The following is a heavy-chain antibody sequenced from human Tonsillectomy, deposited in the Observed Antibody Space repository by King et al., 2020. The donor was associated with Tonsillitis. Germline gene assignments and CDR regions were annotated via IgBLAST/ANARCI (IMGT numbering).Heavy chain of an antibody. J-gene: IGHJ3*02. CDR1: GGTFSSYA. CDR3: ARDAPSSNYAILSSSYTGAFDI. V-gene: IGHV1-69*09. Sequence: QLVQSGAEVKKPGSSVKVSCKASGGTFSSYAINWVRQAHGQGLEWMGRIIPMLGIPDYAQKFQDRVTISADKSTNTAYMELSSLRSEDTAVYYCARDAPSSNYAILSSSYTGAFDIWGQGTMVTVSS. CDR2: IIPMLGIP. D-gene: IGHD3-9*01.